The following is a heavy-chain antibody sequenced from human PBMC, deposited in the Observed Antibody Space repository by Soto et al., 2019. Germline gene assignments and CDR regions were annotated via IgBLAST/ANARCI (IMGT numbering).Heavy chain of an antibody. CDR1: GYSFTTYV. CDR3: ARGSSPHYYARSGYYSFVY. J-gene: IGHJ4*02. V-gene: IGHV1-3*01. D-gene: IGHD3-22*01. Sequence: SVKVSCKASGYSFTTYVMHWVRQAPGQRLEWMGWINAGNGNTKYSQKFQGRVTITRDTSASTAYMDLSSLRSEDTAVYYCARGSSPHYYARSGYYSFVYWGKGTLVIVSA. CDR2: INAGNGNT.